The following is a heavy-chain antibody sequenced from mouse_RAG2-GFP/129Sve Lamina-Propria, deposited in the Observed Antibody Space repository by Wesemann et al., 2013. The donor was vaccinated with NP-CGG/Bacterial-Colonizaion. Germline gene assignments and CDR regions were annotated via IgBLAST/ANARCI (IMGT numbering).Heavy chain of an antibody. V-gene: IGHV4-1*01. Sequence: EVKLLQSGGGLVQPGGSLKLSCAASGIDFSRYWMSWVRRAPGKGLEWIGEINPDSSTINYAPSLKDKFIISRDNVKNTLYLQMSKVRSEDTALYYCARLGDYGAMDYWGQGTSVTVSS. D-gene: IGHD2-4*01. CDR1: GIDFSRYW. J-gene: IGHJ4*01. CDR2: INPDSSTI. CDR3: ARLGDYGAMDY.